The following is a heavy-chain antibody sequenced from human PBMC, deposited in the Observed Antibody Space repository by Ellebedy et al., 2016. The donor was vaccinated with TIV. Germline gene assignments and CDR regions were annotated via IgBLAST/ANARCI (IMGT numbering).Heavy chain of an antibody. CDR1: RFTFSNYA. J-gene: IGHJ4*02. Sequence: GESLKISCAASRFTFSNYAMSWVRQAPGKGLEWVSGISGSGGSTYYADSVKGRFTISRDNSKNTLYLQMNSLRAEDTAVYYCAKDRDGDYAVYDYWGQGTLVTVTS. CDR2: ISGSGGST. D-gene: IGHD4-17*01. CDR3: AKDRDGDYAVYDY. V-gene: IGHV3-23*01.